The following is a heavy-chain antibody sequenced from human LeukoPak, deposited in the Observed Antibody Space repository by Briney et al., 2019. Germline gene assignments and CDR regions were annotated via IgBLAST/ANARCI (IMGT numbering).Heavy chain of an antibody. CDR2: IYHSGST. CDR3: ARERTYDSSGYYDY. V-gene: IGHV4-38-2*02. J-gene: IGHJ4*02. Sequence: SETLSLTCTVSGYSISSGYYWGWTRQPPGKGLEWIGSIYHSGSTYYNPSLKSRVTISVDTSKNQFSLKLSSVTAADTAVYYCARERTYDSSGYYDYWGQGTLVTVSS. D-gene: IGHD3-22*01. CDR1: GYSISSGYY.